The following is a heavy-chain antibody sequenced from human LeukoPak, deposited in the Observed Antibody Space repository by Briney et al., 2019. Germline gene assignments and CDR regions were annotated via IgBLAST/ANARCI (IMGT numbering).Heavy chain of an antibody. Sequence: ASVKVSCKASGYTFTGYYMHWVRQAPGQGLEWMGWINPNSGGTNYAQKFQGRVTMTRDTSISTAYMELSRLRSDDTAVYYCARDLLDGSGSEVWGKGTTVTISS. CDR1: GYTFTGYY. CDR2: INPNSGGT. V-gene: IGHV1-2*02. CDR3: ARDLLDGSGSEV. D-gene: IGHD3-10*01. J-gene: IGHJ6*04.